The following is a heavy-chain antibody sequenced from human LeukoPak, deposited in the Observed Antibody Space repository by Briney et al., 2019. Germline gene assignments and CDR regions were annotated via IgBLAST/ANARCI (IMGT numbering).Heavy chain of an antibody. CDR1: GGSISSSNYY. D-gene: IGHD2-21*01. Sequence: PSETLSLTCTVSGGSISSSNYYWGWIRQPPGKGLEWIGNIYYGGCSYYNPSLQSRVTISLDTSKNQFSLKLSSVTAADTAVYYCARQPLWWSLYSYYFDSWGQGTLVTVSS. V-gene: IGHV4-39*01. J-gene: IGHJ4*02. CDR2: IYYGGCS. CDR3: ARQPLWWSLYSYYFDS.